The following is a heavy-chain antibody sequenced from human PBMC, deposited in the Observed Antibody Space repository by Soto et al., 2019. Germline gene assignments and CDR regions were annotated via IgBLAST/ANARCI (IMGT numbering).Heavy chain of an antibody. D-gene: IGHD3-22*01. CDR1: GYTFTSYG. CDR2: ISAYNGNT. V-gene: IGHV1-18*04. Sequence: ASVKVSCKASGYTFTSYGISWVRQAPGQGLEWMGWISAYNGNTNYAQKLQGRVTMTTDTSTSTAYMELRSLRSDDTAVYYCASLARGLCSGCLGYWGQGPLVTVSS. J-gene: IGHJ4*02. CDR3: ASLARGLCSGCLGY.